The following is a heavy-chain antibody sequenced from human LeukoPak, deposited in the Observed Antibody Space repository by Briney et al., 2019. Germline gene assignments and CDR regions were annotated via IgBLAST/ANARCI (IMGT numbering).Heavy chain of an antibody. V-gene: IGHV3-21*01. J-gene: IGHJ4*02. D-gene: IGHD6-19*01. Sequence: GGSLRLSCAASGFTFSSYSMNWVRQAPGKGLEWVSSISSSSSYIYYADSVKGRFTISRDNAKNSLYLQMNSLRAEDTAVYYCARRGIAVAGTDYWGQGTLLIVSS. CDR1: GFTFSSYS. CDR2: ISSSSSYI. CDR3: ARRGIAVAGTDY.